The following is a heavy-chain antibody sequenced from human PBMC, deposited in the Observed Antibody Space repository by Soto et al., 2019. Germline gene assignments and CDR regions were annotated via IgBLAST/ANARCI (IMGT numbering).Heavy chain of an antibody. Sequence: ASVKVSCKASGYTFTGYYMHWVRQAPGQGLEWMGLINPNSGGTNYTQKFQGWVTMTRDTSISTAYMELSRLRSDDTAVYYCARGWYSGSYTGDYYYGMDVWGQGTTVTVSS. CDR2: INPNSGGT. CDR3: ARGWYSGSYTGDYYYGMDV. V-gene: IGHV1-2*04. CDR1: GYTFTGYY. D-gene: IGHD1-26*01. J-gene: IGHJ6*02.